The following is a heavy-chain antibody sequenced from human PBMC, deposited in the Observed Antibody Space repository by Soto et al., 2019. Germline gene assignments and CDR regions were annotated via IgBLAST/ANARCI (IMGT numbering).Heavy chain of an antibody. CDR3: ARDASLVSHYYGLDV. V-gene: IGHV1-69*18. CDR1: GGTLSTHP. J-gene: IGHJ6*02. Sequence: QVELMQSGAEVKKPGSSVKVSCTTSGGTLSTHPISWVRQAPGQGLEWMAMVIPFYGSSNHAQKFQARVTITVDESTNTVYMPLSSLTSEDTAVYYCARDASLVSHYYGLDVWGQGTTVSVSS. CDR2: VIPFYGSS.